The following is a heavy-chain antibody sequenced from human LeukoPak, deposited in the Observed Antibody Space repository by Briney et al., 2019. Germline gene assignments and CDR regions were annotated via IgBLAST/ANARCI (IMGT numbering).Heavy chain of an antibody. CDR1: GYIFNSYG. CDR3: ARDPVGANGVFDY. CDR2: ISAFNGNT. V-gene: IGHV1-18*01. D-gene: IGHD1-26*01. J-gene: IGHJ4*02. Sequence: ASVKASCKASGYIFNSYGISWVRQAPGQGLEWMGWISAFNGNTNYAQKFQGRVTMTTGTSTNTAYMELRSLSSDDTAVYFCARDPVGANGVFDYWGQGTLVTVSS.